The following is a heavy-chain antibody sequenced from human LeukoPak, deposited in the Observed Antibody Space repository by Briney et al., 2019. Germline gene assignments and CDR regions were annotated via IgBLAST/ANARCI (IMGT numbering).Heavy chain of an antibody. CDR3: ARGPWAAAGTEASRGFDY. CDR2: IYSGGST. J-gene: IGHJ4*02. CDR1: GFTFSSYA. Sequence: PGGSLRLSCAASGFTFSSYAMSWVRQAPGKGLEWVSVIYSGGSTYYADSVKGRFTVSRDNSKNTLYLQMSRMRADDTAVYFCARGPWAAAGTEASRGFDYWGQGTLVTVSS. V-gene: IGHV3-53*01. D-gene: IGHD6-13*01.